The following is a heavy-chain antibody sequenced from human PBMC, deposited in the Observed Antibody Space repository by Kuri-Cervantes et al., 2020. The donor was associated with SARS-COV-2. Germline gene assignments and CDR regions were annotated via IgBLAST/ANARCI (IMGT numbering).Heavy chain of an antibody. Sequence: SETLSLTCTVSGGSISSGDYYWSWIRQPPGKGLEWIGYIYYSGSTYYNPSLKSRVTISVDTSKNQFSLKLSSVTAADTAVYYCAREGDGGELQAWGQGTLVTVSS. CDR1: GGSISSGDYY. D-gene: IGHD1-26*01. CDR2: IYYSGST. J-gene: IGHJ5*02. CDR3: AREGDGGELQA. V-gene: IGHV4-30-4*01.